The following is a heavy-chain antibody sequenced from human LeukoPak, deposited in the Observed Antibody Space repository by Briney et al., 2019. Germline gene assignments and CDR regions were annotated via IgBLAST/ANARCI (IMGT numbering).Heavy chain of an antibody. D-gene: IGHD6-19*01. Sequence: GESLKISCKGSGYSFTSYWNSWGRPMPGQGLEWMGRIDPSDSYTNYSPSFQGHVTISADKSISTAYLQWSSLKASDTAMYYCASFSSGWPFDYWGQGTLVTVSS. CDR3: ASFSSGWPFDY. CDR1: GYSFTSYW. CDR2: IDPSDSYT. J-gene: IGHJ4*02. V-gene: IGHV5-10-1*01.